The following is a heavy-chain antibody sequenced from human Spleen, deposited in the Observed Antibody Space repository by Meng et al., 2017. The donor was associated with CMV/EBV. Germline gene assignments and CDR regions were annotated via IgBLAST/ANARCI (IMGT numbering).Heavy chain of an antibody. Sequence: GGSLRLSCAASGFTFSSYSMNWVRQAPGKGLEWVSSISSSSSYIYYADSVKGRFTISRDNAKNSLYLQMNSLRAEDTAVYYCAALFLEWTRPRYGMDVWGQGTTVTVSS. D-gene: IGHD3-3*01. J-gene: IGHJ6*02. CDR3: AALFLEWTRPRYGMDV. CDR2: ISSSSSYI. CDR1: GFTFSSYS. V-gene: IGHV3-21*01.